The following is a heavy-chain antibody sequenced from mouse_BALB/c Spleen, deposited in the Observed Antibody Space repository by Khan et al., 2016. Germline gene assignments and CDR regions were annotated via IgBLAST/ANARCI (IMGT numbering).Heavy chain of an antibody. J-gene: IGHJ2*01. Sequence: EVELVESGGGLVQPGGSLKLSCAASGFTFSSYGMSWVRQTPDKRLELVATINSNGGSTYYPDSVKGRFTISRANAKNTLYLQMSSRKAEDRAMYYCARRARTINWGQGTTLTVSA. CDR1: GFTFSSYG. CDR3: ARRARTIN. CDR2: INSNGGST. V-gene: IGHV5-6-3*01. D-gene: IGHD3-3*01.